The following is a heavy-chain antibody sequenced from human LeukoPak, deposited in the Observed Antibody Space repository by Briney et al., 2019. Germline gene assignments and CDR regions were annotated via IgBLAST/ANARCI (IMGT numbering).Heavy chain of an antibody. D-gene: IGHD6-19*01. J-gene: IGHJ5*02. CDR3: ARVAGWHWFDP. V-gene: IGHV3-23*01. CDR1: GFTFSSYD. Sequence: GGSLRLSCAASGFTFSSYDMTWVRQAPGRGLEWVSSIRPSGDNTYYGDSVKGRFTIPRDNSKNTVYLQMNNMRVDDTAVYYRARVAGWHWFDPWGQGTLVTVSS. CDR2: IRPSGDNT.